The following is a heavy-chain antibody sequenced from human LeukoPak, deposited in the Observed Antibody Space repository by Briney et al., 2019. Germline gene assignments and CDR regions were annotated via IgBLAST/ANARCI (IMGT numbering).Heavy chain of an antibody. J-gene: IGHJ4*02. CDR3: AREANNDGDHTMMI. Sequence: GGSLRLSCEASGFTFTTYSMTWVRQAPGKGLEWVANIKQDGSEKYYVDSVKGRFTISRDNAKNSLYLQMNSLRAEDTAVYYCAREANNDGDHTMMIWGQGTLVTVSS. V-gene: IGHV3-7*01. CDR1: GFTFTTYS. CDR2: IKQDGSEK. D-gene: IGHD4-17*01.